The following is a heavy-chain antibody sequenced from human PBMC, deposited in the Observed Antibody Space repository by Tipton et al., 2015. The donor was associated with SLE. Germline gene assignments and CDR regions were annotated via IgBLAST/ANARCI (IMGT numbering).Heavy chain of an antibody. CDR3: AREAWGHAFDI. V-gene: IGHV4-59*01. Sequence: GLVKPSETLSLTCDVKGGSFSGYYWSWIRQPPGKGLEWIGYIYYSGSTNYNPSLKSRVTISVDTSKNQFSLKLSSVTAADTAVYYCAREAWGHAFDIWGQGTMVTVSS. CDR1: GGSFSGYY. CDR2: IYYSGST. J-gene: IGHJ3*02. D-gene: IGHD2-21*01.